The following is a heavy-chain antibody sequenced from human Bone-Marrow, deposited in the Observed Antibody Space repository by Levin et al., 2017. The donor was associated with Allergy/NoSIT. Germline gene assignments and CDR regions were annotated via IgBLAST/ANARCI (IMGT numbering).Heavy chain of an antibody. CDR2: ITSSSSTI. J-gene: IGHJ5*02. CDR3: ASWTQGGYDILRS. Sequence: LSLTCAASGFTFSSYSMNWVRQAPGKGLEWVSYITSSSSTIYYADSVKGRFTISRDNAKNSLFLQMNSLRDEDTAVYYCASWTQGGYDILRSWGQGTLVTVSS. CDR1: GFTFSSYS. D-gene: IGHD3-9*01. V-gene: IGHV3-48*02.